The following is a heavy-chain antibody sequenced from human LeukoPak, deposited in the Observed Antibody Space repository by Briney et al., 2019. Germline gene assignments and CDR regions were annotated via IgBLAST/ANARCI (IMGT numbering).Heavy chain of an antibody. CDR3: ARECGDFDY. V-gene: IGHV4-4*07. CDR1: GGSISNFY. Sequence: SETLSLTCTVSGGSISNFYWNWIRQPAGKGLEWIGRINPSGSTNYNSSLKSRLTMSVDMSKSQFSLELSSVTAADTAIYYCARECGDFDYWGQGTLVTVSS. CDR2: INPSGST. D-gene: IGHD4-17*01. J-gene: IGHJ4*02.